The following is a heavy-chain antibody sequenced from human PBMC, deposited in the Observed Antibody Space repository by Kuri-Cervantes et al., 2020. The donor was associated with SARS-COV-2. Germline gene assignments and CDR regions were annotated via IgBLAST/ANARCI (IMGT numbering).Heavy chain of an antibody. Sequence: GGCLRPSWAPSGFAFSRFAMDWVRQAPGKGLELVAAISYDTRNEHHIDSVQGRFTVTRDNFNNILYLQMNRQKPDDTALYSWVKDASRGCWYCEDWGQGTLVTVSS. CDR1: GFAFSRFA. D-gene: IGHD6-13*01. V-gene: IGHV3-30*18. J-gene: IGHJ4*02. CDR2: ISYDTRNE. CDR3: VKDASRGCWYCED.